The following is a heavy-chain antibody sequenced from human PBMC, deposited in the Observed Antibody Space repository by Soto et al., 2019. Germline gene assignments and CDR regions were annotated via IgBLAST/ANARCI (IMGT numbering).Heavy chain of an antibody. V-gene: IGHV1-24*01. Sequence: ASVKVSCKVSGYTLTELSMHWVRQAPGKGLEWMGGFDPEDGETIYAQKFQGRVTMTEDTSTDTAYMELSSLRSEDTAVYYCATGGVVPAAMDYYYMDVWGKGTTVTVSS. CDR2: FDPEDGET. D-gene: IGHD2-2*01. J-gene: IGHJ6*03. CDR3: ATGGVVPAAMDYYYMDV. CDR1: GYTLTELS.